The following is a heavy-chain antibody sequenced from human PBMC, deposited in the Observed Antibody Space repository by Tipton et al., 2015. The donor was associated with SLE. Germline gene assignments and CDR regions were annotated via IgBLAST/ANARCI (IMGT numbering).Heavy chain of an antibody. V-gene: IGHV5-51*03. J-gene: IGHJ4*02. CDR2: IYPGDSDT. D-gene: IGHD2/OR15-2a*01. CDR1: GYSFTNYW. CDR3: AARPIESLSSHFDY. Sequence: VQLVQSGAEVKKPGESLKISCKGSGYSFTNYWIGWVRQMPGKGLEWMGIIYPGDSDTRYSPSFQGQVTISADKSIGTAYLQWRSLKASDTAIYYCAARPIESLSSHFDYWGQGTLVTVSS.